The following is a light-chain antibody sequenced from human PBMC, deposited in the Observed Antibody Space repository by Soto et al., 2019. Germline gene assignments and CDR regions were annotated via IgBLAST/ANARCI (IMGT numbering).Light chain of an antibody. CDR1: QSVSSY. CDR2: DAS. J-gene: IGKJ3*01. Sequence: IVMTQSPATLSVSPGERATLSCRASQSVSSYLAWYQQKPGQAPRLLIYDASKRAPGVPARFSGSGSATDFTLTIDSLEPEDTGVYYCQQRSNWPPLSFGAGTKVDI. CDR3: QQRSNWPPLS. V-gene: IGKV3-11*01.